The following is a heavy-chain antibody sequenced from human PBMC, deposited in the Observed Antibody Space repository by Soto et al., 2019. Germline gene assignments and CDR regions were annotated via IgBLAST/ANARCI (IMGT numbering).Heavy chain of an antibody. Sequence: GGSLRLSCVASGFTFSTEAMHWVRQAPGRGLEWVALISYDGSNIEYADSVKGRFTISRDNSKNTVYLQMNSLRADDTAFYYCAREGDDVWGSYRYYFDYWGQGTLVTVSS. CDR1: GFTFSTEA. CDR3: AREGDDVWGSYRYYFDY. D-gene: IGHD3-16*02. V-gene: IGHV3-30-3*01. CDR2: ISYDGSNI. J-gene: IGHJ4*02.